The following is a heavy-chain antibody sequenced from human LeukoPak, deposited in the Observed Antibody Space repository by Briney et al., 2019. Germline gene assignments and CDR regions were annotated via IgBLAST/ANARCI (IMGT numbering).Heavy chain of an antibody. D-gene: IGHD2-2*01. CDR2: IYYSGST. V-gene: IGHV4-31*03. CDR3: ARGGIVVVPADAPDVFDI. Sequence: SETLSLTCTVSGGSISSGGYYWSWIRQHSGKGLEWIGYIYYSGSTYYNPSLKSRVTISVDTSKNQFSLKLSSVTAADTAVYYCARGGIVVVPADAPDVFDIWGQGTMVTVSS. J-gene: IGHJ3*02. CDR1: GGSISSGGYY.